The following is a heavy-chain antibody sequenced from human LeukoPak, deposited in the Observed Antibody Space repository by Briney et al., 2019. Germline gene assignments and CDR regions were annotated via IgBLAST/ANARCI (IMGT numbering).Heavy chain of an antibody. CDR2: ISYDGNNK. CDR3: ASAATATVDY. CDR1: GFPFSSYP. V-gene: IGHV3-30*01. J-gene: IGHJ4*02. D-gene: IGHD1-1*01. Sequence: GGSLRLSCAASGFPFSSYPMHWVRQAPGKGLEWVALISYDGNNKYYADSVKGRFTISRDNSKNTLYPQMNSLRPDDTAMYSCASAATATVDYWGQGTLVTVSS.